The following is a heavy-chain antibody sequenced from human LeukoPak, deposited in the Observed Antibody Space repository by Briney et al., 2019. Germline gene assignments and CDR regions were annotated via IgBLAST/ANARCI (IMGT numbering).Heavy chain of an antibody. D-gene: IGHD3-22*01. V-gene: IGHV4-59*01. CDR2: IYYSGST. Sequence: PSETLSLTCTVSGGSISSYYWSWIRQPPGKGLEWIGYIYYSGSTNYNPSLKSRVTISVDTSKSQFSLKLSSVTAADTAVYYCARVFDYYYDSSFAFDIWGQGTMVTVSS. J-gene: IGHJ3*02. CDR3: ARVFDYYYDSSFAFDI. CDR1: GGSISSYY.